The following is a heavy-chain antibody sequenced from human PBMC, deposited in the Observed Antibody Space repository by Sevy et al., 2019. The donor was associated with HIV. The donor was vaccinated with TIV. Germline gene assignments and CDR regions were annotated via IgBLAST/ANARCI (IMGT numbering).Heavy chain of an antibody. Sequence: GGSLRLSCTSSGFTFGDYAMSWFRQAPGKGLEWVAFIRRNSHEPYGGTTEYAASVKGRFTISRDDSKSIAYLQMNSLKTEDTAVYACTRALATADTPEYYFDYWGQGILVTVSS. J-gene: IGHJ4*02. CDR2: IRRNSHEPYGGTT. CDR1: GFTFGDYA. V-gene: IGHV3-49*03. D-gene: IGHD5-12*01. CDR3: TRALATADTPEYYFDY.